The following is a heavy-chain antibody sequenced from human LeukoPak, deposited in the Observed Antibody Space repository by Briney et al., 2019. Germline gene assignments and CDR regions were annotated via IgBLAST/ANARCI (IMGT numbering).Heavy chain of an antibody. D-gene: IGHD2-15*01. CDR2: IYYSGST. CDR1: GGSISSSSYY. J-gene: IGHJ4*02. CDR3: ARLVVVVAGFDY. Sequence: SETLSLTCTVSGGSISSSSYYWGWIRQPPGKGLEWIGSIYYSGSTYYNPSLKSRVTISVDTSKNQFSLKLSSVTAADTAVYYSARLVVVVAGFDYWGQGTLVTVSS. V-gene: IGHV4-39*01.